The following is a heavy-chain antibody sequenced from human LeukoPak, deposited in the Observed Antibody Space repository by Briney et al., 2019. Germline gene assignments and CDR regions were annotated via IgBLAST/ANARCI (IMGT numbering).Heavy chain of an antibody. J-gene: IGHJ4*02. CDR1: GFTFDDYA. CDR2: ISWNSGSI. V-gene: IGHV3-9*01. D-gene: IGHD2-15*01. CDR3: AKGDGGLSDY. Sequence: PGRSLRLSCAASGFTFDDYAMHWVRQAPGKGLEWVSGISWNSGSIGYADSVKGRSTISRDNAKNSLYLQMNSLRAEDTALYYCAKGDGGLSDYWGQGTLVTVSS.